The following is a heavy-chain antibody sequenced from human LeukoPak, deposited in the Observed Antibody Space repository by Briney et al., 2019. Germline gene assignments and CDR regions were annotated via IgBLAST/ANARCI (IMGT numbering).Heavy chain of an antibody. CDR3: AKAPVIVVVITSDFDY. V-gene: IGHV3-23*01. Sequence: GGSLRLSCAASGFTFSSYAMSWVRQAPGKGLEWVSAISGSGGSTYYADSVKGRFTISRDNSKNTLYLQMNSLRAEGTAVYYCAKAPVIVVVITSDFDYWGQGTLVTVSS. CDR2: ISGSGGST. D-gene: IGHD3-22*01. J-gene: IGHJ4*02. CDR1: GFTFSSYA.